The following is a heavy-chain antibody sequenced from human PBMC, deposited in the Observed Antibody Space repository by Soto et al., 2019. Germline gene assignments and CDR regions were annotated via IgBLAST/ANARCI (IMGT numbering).Heavy chain of an antibody. CDR1: GFSLSNAGLG. J-gene: IGHJ5*02. V-gene: IGHV2-26*04. D-gene: IGHD6-13*01. CDR3: ASTYSTSWYWFDP. Sequence: QVTVKESGPVLVKPTETLTLTCTVSGFSLSNAGLGVSWIRQPPGKALEWLAHIFSNDEKSYSTSLKSRLTISKDTYKSQVVLTMTIMDPVDTATYYCASTYSTSWYWFDPWGHGTLVTVSS. CDR2: IFSNDEK.